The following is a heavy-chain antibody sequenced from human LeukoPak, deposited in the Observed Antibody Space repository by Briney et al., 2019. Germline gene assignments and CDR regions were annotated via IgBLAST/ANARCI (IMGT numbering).Heavy chain of an antibody. CDR2: IYTSGST. J-gene: IGHJ6*02. V-gene: IGHV4-4*07. Sequence: SETLSLTCTVSGGSISSNYWSWIRQPAGKGLEWIGRIYTSGSTNYNPSLKSRVTMSVDTSKNQFSLKLSSVTAADTAVYYCARDYGYGGTMTYYYYGMDVWGQGTTVTVSS. D-gene: IGHD4-23*01. CDR1: GGSISSNY. CDR3: ARDYGYGGTMTYYYYGMDV.